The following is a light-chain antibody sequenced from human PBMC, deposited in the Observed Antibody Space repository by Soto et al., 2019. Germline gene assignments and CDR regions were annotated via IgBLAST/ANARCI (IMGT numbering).Light chain of an antibody. CDR2: KVS. V-gene: IGKV2-30*01. CDR3: MKGTHWPPT. J-gene: IGKJ1*01. CDR1: QSLVYSDGNTY. Sequence: DVVMTQSPLSLPVTLGQPASISCRSSQSLVYSDGNTYLNWFQQRPGQSPRSVIYKVSNRDSGVPDRFSGSGSGTDLTLKISRVEAEDVGVYYCMKGTHWPPTFGQGTKVDIK.